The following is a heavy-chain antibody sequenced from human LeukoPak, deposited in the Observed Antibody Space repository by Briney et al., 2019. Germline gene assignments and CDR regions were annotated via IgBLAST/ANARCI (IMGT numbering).Heavy chain of an antibody. CDR2: INNEGNGT. D-gene: IGHD3-10*01. V-gene: IGHV3-74*01. CDR3: ARGIYGNFDY. J-gene: IGHJ4*02. Sequence: PTGGSLRLSCAASGFTFSKYWMHWVRQVPRKGRIWGSRINNEGNGTNYADSVKGRFTISRDNAKNTLYLQMTSLRAEDTAVYYCARGIYGNFDYWGQGSLVTVSS. CDR1: GFTFSKYW.